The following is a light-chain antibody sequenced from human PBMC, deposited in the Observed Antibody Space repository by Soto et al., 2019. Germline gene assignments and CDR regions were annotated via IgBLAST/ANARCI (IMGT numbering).Light chain of an antibody. CDR2: DAS. J-gene: IGKJ3*01. V-gene: IGKV3-11*01. CDR1: QSVSSY. CDR3: QQRSNWPFT. Sequence: EIVLTQSPATLSLSPGERATLSCRASQSVSSYLAWYQQKPGQAPRLLIYDASNRATGIPARFSGSGYGTDFTLTISSLEPEDFAVYSCQQRSNWPFTFGPATKADIK.